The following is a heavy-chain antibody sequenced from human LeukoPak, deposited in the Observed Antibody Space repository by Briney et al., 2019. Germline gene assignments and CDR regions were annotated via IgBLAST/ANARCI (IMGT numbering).Heavy chain of an antibody. D-gene: IGHD1-26*01. V-gene: IGHV4-59*01. CDR1: GGSISSYY. CDR2: IYYSGST. J-gene: IGHJ3*02. CDR3: AREGWELPRTFDI. Sequence: SETLSLTCTVSGGSISSYYWSWIRQPPGKGLEWIGYIYYSGSTNYNPSLKSRVTISVDTSKNQFSLKLSSVTAAYTAVYYCAREGWELPRTFDIWGQGTMVTVSS.